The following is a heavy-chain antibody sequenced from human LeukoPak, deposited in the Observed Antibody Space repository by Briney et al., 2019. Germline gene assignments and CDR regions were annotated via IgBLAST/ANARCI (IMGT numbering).Heavy chain of an antibody. Sequence: SETLSLTCAVYGGSFSGYYWSWIRQPPGKGLEWIGEINHSGSTNYNPSLKSRVTISVDTSKNQFSLKLSSVTAADTAVYYCARGSQNRGSYYGPTDYWGQGTLVTVSS. D-gene: IGHD1-26*01. CDR2: INHSGST. V-gene: IGHV4-34*01. CDR1: GGSFSGYY. CDR3: ARGSQNRGSYYGPTDY. J-gene: IGHJ4*02.